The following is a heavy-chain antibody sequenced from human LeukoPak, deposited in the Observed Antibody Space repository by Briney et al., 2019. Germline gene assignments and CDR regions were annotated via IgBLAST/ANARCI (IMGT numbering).Heavy chain of an antibody. CDR1: GFIFSNDA. CDR2: IWFDGSNK. J-gene: IGHJ6*02. Sequence: QTGGSLRLSCAASGFIFSNDAMHWVRQAPGKGLEWVAFIWFDGSNKHYADSVKGRFTISRDNSEDTLYLQMNSLRAEDTAVYYCARDRGTTPKYYYGTDVWGQGTTVAVSS. D-gene: IGHD2-2*01. V-gene: IGHV3-30*02. CDR3: ARDRGTTPKYYYGTDV.